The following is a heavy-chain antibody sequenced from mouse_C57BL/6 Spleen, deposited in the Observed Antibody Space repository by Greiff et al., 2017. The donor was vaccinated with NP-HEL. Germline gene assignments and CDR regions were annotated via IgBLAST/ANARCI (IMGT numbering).Heavy chain of an antibody. J-gene: IGHJ2*01. CDR1: GYTFTDYY. D-gene: IGHD2-1*01. V-gene: IGHV1-26*01. Sequence: VQLQQSGPELVKPGASVKISCKASGYTFTDYYMNWVKQSHGKSLEWIGDINPNNGGTSYNQKFKGKATLTVDKSSSTAYMELRSLTSEDSAVYYCARSPVPHYGNPSDYWGQGTTLTVSS. CDR2: INPNNGGT. CDR3: ARSPVPHYGNPSDY.